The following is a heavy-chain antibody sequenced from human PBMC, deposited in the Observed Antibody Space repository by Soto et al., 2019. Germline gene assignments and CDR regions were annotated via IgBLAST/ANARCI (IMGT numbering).Heavy chain of an antibody. CDR2: INYGGSDK. V-gene: IGHV3-7*03. CDR1: GFIFPIYY. D-gene: IGHD7-27*01. J-gene: IGHJ4*02. CDR3: ARWAAGDSVDH. Sequence: EVKLVESGGGLAQPWGSLKLSCAASGFIFPIYYMTWVRQAPGRGLEWVAKINYGGSDKWYVDSVRGRFTISRDNAKNTLSHQKNSLRVEDKAVYCCARWAAGDSVDHWGQGTMVTVSS.